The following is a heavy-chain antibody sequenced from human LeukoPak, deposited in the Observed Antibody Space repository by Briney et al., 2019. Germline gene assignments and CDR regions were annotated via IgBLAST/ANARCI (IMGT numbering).Heavy chain of an antibody. V-gene: IGHV3-23*01. J-gene: IGHJ4*02. CDR2: ISGSGGST. CDR1: GFTFSSYA. Sequence: GASLRLSCAASGFTFSSYAMSWVRQAPGKGLEWVSAISGSGGSTYYADSVKGRFTISRDNSKNTLYLQMNSLRADDTAVYHCAKGSAGSRPYYFDCWGQGTLVTVSS. CDR3: AKGSAGSRPYYFDC. D-gene: IGHD6-13*01.